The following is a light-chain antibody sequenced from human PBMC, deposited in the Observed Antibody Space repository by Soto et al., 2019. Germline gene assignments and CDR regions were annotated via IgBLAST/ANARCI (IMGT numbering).Light chain of an antibody. V-gene: IGLV1-40*01. CDR2: GNH. CDR1: SSNIGAGFD. J-gene: IGLJ2*01. Sequence: QSVLTQPPSVSGAPGQSVTISCTGSSSNIGAGFDVHWYQQLPGTAPKFLIYGNHNRPSGVPDRFSGSKSGTSASLVITGLLGEDEGDYYCQSYDSSLFVVFGGVTKLTVL. CDR3: QSYDSSLFVV.